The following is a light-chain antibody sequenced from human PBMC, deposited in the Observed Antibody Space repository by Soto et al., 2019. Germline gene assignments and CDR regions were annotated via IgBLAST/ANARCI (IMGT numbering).Light chain of an antibody. J-gene: IGKJ2*01. V-gene: IGKV4-1*01. CDR3: QQDYLTPT. CDR1: QSIFSSSSHKRY. CDR2: WAS. Sequence: DIVMTQSPDSLAVSLGDRATINCKSSQSIFSSSSHKRYLAWYQQKPGRPPKLLISWASTRESGVSDRFSGSGSETDFPLTINSVRAEDVAVYYCQQDYLTPTFGQGTKLEIK.